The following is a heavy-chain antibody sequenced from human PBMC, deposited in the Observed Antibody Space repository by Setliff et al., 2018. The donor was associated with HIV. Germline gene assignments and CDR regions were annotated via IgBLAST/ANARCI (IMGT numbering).Heavy chain of an antibody. J-gene: IGHJ4*02. CDR1: GGSISSGGYS. CDR3: VRQGWDQGRVSSYYFDY. V-gene: IGHV4-30-2*01. CDR2: IYHSGST. D-gene: IGHD1-26*01. Sequence: SETLSLTCAVSGGSISSGGYSWNWIRQPPGKGLEWIGYIYHSGSTFYNPSLKSRVTISVDRSKNQFSLKLTSVTAADTAVYYCVRQGWDQGRVSSYYFDYWGQGTLVTVSS.